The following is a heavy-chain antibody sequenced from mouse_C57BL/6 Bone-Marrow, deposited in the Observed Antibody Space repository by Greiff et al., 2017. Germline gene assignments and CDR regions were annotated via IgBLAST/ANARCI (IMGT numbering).Heavy chain of an antibody. CDR2: ISSGSSTI. CDR3: ARGHDY. V-gene: IGHV5-17*01. J-gene: IGHJ2*01. CDR1: GFTFSDYG. Sequence: EVKLMESGGGLVKPGGSLKLSCAASGFTFSDYGMNWVRQAPEKGLEWVAYISSGSSTIYYADTVKGRFTISRDNAKNTLFLQLTSLRSEDTAMYYCARGHDYWGQGTTLTVSS.